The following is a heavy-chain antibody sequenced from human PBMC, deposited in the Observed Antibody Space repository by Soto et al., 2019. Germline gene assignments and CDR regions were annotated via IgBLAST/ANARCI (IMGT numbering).Heavy chain of an antibody. CDR3: AHHTITPANNWFHH. J-gene: IGHJ5*02. V-gene: IGHV2-5*01. D-gene: IGHD2-2*01. CDR2: IYWNDDK. Sequence: SGPRLVNPTQTVTLTCTFSGFSLTTSGVGGGWIRQPPGKALEWLALIYWNDDKRYSPSLRGRLTITKDTSKNQVLLAMTNMDPVDTATYYCAHHTITPANNWFHHWGLGTLVSLS. CDR1: GFSLTTSGVG.